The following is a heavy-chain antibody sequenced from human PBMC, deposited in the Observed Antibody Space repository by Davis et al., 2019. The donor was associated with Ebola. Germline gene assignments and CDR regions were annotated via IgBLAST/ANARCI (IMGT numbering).Heavy chain of an antibody. D-gene: IGHD2-15*01. CDR1: GFTFSSYW. J-gene: IGHJ4*02. V-gene: IGHV3-7*03. CDR3: ARDPSSRCSGSTCPDPFDY. Sequence: GESLKISCAASGFTFSSYWMSWVRQAPGKGLEWVANIKQDGSDKNYVDSVKGRFTISRDNAKNSLYLQMNSLRAEDTAVYYCARDPSSRCSGSTCPDPFDYWGQGTLVTVSS. CDR2: IKQDGSDK.